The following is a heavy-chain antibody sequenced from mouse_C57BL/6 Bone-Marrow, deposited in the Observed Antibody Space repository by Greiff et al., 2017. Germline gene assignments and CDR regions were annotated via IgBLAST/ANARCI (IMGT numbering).Heavy chain of an antibody. D-gene: IGHD1-1*01. J-gene: IGHJ1*03. CDR3: ARNRILRSYWYFDV. CDR1: GFSLTSYG. V-gene: IGHV2-2*01. CDR2: IWSGGGT. Sequence: VKLVESGPGLVQPSQSLSITCTVSGFSLTSYGVHWVRQSPGKGLEWLGVIWSGGGTDYNAAFISRLSISKDNSKSQVFFKMNSLQADDTAIYYCARNRILRSYWYFDVWGTGTTVTVSS.